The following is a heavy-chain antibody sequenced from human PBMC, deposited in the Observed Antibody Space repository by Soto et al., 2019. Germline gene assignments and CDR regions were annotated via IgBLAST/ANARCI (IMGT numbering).Heavy chain of an antibody. CDR1: GYTFTGHY. J-gene: IGHJ3*02. CDR2: INPNSGGT. D-gene: IGHD2-2*01. CDR3: ARGGGGCSSTSCYRGGDAFDI. V-gene: IGHV1-2*02. Sequence: QVQLVQSGAEVKKPGASVKVSCKASGYTFTGHYMHWVRQAPGQGLEWMGWINPNSGGTNYAQKFQGRVTMTRDTSISTAYMELSRLRSDDTAVYYCARGGGGCSSTSCYRGGDAFDIWGQGTMVTVSS.